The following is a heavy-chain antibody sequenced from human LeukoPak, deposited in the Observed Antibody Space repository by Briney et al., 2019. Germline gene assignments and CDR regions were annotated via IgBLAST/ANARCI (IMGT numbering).Heavy chain of an antibody. J-gene: IGHJ4*02. CDR2: ISGSGGST. D-gene: IGHD3-9*01. Sequence: PGGSLRLPCEASGFTFSSYAMSWVGQAPGKGLEWVSAISGSGGSTYYADSVKGRFTISRDNSKNTLYLQMNSLRAEDTAVYYCAKDRPYYDILTGYLDYWGQGTLVTVSS. CDR3: AKDRPYYDILTGYLDY. CDR1: GFTFSSYA. V-gene: IGHV3-23*01.